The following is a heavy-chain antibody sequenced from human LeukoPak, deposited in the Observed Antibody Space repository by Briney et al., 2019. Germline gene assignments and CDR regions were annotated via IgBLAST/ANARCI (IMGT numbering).Heavy chain of an antibody. CDR1: GGSISSYY. V-gene: IGHV4-59*08. Sequence: SETLSLTCTVSGGSISSYYWSWIRQPPGKGLDWIGYIYYSGSTNYNPSLKSRVTISVDTSKNQFSLKLSSVTAADTAVYYCARPYCSGGSCYGRQPDAFDIWGQGTMVTVSS. D-gene: IGHD2-15*01. CDR3: ARPYCSGGSCYGRQPDAFDI. CDR2: IYYSGST. J-gene: IGHJ3*02.